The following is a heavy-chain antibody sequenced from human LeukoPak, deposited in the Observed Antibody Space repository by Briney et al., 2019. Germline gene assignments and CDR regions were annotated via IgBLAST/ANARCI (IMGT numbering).Heavy chain of an antibody. V-gene: IGHV3-23*01. J-gene: IGHJ4*02. Sequence: GGSLRLSCAASGFTFSSYAMSWVRQAPGKGLEWVSAISGSGGSTYYADSVKGRFTISRDNSKNTLYLQMNSLRAEDTAVYYCAKAVVRYSSSRYYFDYWGQGTLVTVSS. CDR3: AKAVVRYSSSRYYFDY. D-gene: IGHD6-13*01. CDR1: GFTFSSYA. CDR2: ISGSGGST.